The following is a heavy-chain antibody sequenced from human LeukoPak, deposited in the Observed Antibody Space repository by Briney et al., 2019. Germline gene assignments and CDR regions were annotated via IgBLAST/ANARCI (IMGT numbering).Heavy chain of an antibody. Sequence: ASVKVSCKASGGTFSSYAISWVRQAPGQGLEWMGGIIPIFGTANYTQKFQGRVTITTDESTSTAYMELSSLRSEDTAVYYCASSTSCFGLQGGKAFDIWGQGTMVTVSS. CDR3: ASSTSCFGLQGGKAFDI. J-gene: IGHJ3*02. D-gene: IGHD2-2*01. CDR2: IIPIFGTA. CDR1: GGTFSSYA. V-gene: IGHV1-69*05.